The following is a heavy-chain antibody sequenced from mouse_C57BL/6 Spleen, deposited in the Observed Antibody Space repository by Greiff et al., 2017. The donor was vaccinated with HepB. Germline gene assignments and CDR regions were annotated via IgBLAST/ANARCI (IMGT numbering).Heavy chain of an antibody. Sequence: QVHVKQSGAELARPGASVKLSCKASGYTFTSYGISWVKQRTGQGLEWIGEIYPRSGNTYYNEKFKGKATLTADKSSSTAYMELRSLTSEDSAVYFCASYDYDVRFDYWGQGTTLTVSS. CDR1: GYTFTSYG. CDR3: ASYDYDVRFDY. CDR2: IYPRSGNT. D-gene: IGHD2-4*01. J-gene: IGHJ2*01. V-gene: IGHV1-81*01.